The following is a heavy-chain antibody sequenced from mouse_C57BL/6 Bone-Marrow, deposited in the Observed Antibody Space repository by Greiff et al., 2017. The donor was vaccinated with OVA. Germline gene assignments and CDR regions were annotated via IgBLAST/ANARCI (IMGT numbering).Heavy chain of an antibody. CDR3: ARYPLYGSSYAWFAY. CDR1: GYTFTSYW. V-gene: IGHV1-55*01. J-gene: IGHJ3*01. CDR2: IYPGSGST. D-gene: IGHD1-1*01. Sequence: QVQLKQPGAELVKPGASVKMSCKASGYTFTSYWITWVKQSPGQGLEWIGDIYPGSGSTNYNEKFKSKATLTVDTSSSTAYMQLSSLTSEDSAVYYCARYPLYGSSYAWFAYWGQGTLVTVSA.